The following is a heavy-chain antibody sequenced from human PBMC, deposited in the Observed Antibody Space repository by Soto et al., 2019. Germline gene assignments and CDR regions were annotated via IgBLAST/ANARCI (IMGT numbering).Heavy chain of an antibody. D-gene: IGHD6-19*01. Sequence: QVQLVESGGGVVQPGRSLRLSCAASGLTLSNYAMHWVRQAPGKGLEWVAVISYDGSNRYYAYSVKGRFTISRDNSKNTLYLQMNSLRAEDTAVYYCARVTQAVAADYWGQGTLVTVSS. V-gene: IGHV3-30-3*01. CDR3: ARVTQAVAADY. J-gene: IGHJ4*02. CDR1: GLTLSNYA. CDR2: ISYDGSNR.